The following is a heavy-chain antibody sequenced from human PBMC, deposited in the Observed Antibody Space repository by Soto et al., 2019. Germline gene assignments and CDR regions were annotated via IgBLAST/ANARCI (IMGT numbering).Heavy chain of an antibody. Sequence: QVQLVESGGGVVQPGGSLRLSCAASGFTFTSYAMHWVRQAPGKGREWVAAVSYDGNDNYYADFVKGRFTISRDNSKNTLNLQMDSLRPEDTAVYSCARTAAAGTRYYGMDVWGQGTTVTVS. D-gene: IGHD6-13*01. V-gene: IGHV3-30-3*01. CDR3: ARTAAAGTRYYGMDV. CDR1: GFTFTSYA. CDR2: VSYDGNDN. J-gene: IGHJ6*02.